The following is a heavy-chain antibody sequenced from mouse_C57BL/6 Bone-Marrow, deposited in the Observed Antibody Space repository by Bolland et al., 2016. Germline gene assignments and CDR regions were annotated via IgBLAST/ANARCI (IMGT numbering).Heavy chain of an antibody. CDR3: ARQDDYDEGFAY. Sequence: STIYYADTVKGRFTISRDNAKNTLFLQMTSLRSEDTAMYDRARQDDYDEGFAYWGQGTLV. V-gene: IGHV5-17*01. D-gene: IGHD2-4*01. J-gene: IGHJ3*01. CDR2: STI.